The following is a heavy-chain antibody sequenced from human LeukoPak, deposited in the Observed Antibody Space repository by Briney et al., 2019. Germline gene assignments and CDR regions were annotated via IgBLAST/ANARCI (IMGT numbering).Heavy chain of an antibody. CDR2: ISSSSSYI. Sequence: GGSLRLSCAASGFTFSSYSMNWVRQAPGKGLEWVSSISSSSSYIYYADSVKGRFTISRDNAKNSLYLQMNSLRAEDTAVYYCARSTVVVAAEDNWFDPWGQGTLVTVSS. D-gene: IGHD2-15*01. CDR3: ARSTVVVAAEDNWFDP. J-gene: IGHJ5*02. CDR1: GFTFSSYS. V-gene: IGHV3-21*01.